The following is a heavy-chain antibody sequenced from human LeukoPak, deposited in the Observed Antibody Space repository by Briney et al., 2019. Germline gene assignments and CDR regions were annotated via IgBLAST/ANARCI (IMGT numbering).Heavy chain of an antibody. CDR2: INPNSGGT. D-gene: IGHD3-10*01. CDR3: ARDRDSGTFYTWNNDDLDV. V-gene: IGHV1-2*02. CDR1: GYTFTSYG. Sequence: GASVKVSCKASGYTFTSYGISWVRQAPGQGLEWMGWINPNSGGTNYAQKFQGRVTMTRDTSISTAYMELSRLRSDDTAVYYCARDRDSGTFYTWNNDDLDVWGQGTMVTVSS. J-gene: IGHJ3*01.